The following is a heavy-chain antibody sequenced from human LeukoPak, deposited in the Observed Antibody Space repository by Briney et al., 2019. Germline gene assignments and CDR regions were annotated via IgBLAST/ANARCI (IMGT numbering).Heavy chain of an antibody. Sequence: ASVKVSCKVSGYTLTELSMHWVRQAPGKGLEWMGGFDPEDGETIYAQKFRGRVTMTEDTSTNTAYMELSSLRSEDTAVYYCATADYSGSYYPLPRYYGMDVWGQGTTVTVSS. CDR3: ATADYSGSYYPLPRYYGMDV. D-gene: IGHD1-26*01. CDR2: FDPEDGET. V-gene: IGHV1-24*01. J-gene: IGHJ6*02. CDR1: GYTLTELS.